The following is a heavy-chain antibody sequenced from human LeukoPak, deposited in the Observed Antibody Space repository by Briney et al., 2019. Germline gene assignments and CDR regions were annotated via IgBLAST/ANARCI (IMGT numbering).Heavy chain of an antibody. CDR1: GGSIRSYY. CDR2: IYYSGST. CDR3: AKGPVSAIVGATTLDY. V-gene: IGHV4-59*01. Sequence: PSETLSLTCTVSGGSIRSYYWSWIRQPPGKGLEWIGYIYYSGSTNYNPSLKSRVSISVDTSKNQFSLKLSSVTAADTAVYYCAKGPVSAIVGATTLDYWGQGTLVTVSS. J-gene: IGHJ4*02. D-gene: IGHD1-26*01.